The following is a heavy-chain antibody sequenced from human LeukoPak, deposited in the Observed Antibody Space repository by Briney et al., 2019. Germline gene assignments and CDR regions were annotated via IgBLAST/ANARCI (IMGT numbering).Heavy chain of an antibody. V-gene: IGHV3-53*01. CDR3: ARRGCYGGNCYPCDY. J-gene: IGHJ4*02. CDR1: GLTVSRNY. CDR2: ISLRGADT. D-gene: IGHD2-21*02. Sequence: GGSLRLPCAASGLTVSRNYMSWARQAPGKGLEWVSSISLRGADTNYADSVKGRFTISRDDSKNALYLQMSSLRAEDTAVYFCARRGCYGGNCYPCDYWGQGTLVTVSS.